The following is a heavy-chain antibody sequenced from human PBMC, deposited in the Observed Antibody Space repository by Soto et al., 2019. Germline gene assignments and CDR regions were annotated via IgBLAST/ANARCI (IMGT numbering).Heavy chain of an antibody. CDR1: GFTFSDYY. CDR2: IRSSGSTI. D-gene: IGHD3-3*01. V-gene: IGHV3-11*01. CDR3: ARDPRIKLEWFRTGSVDY. Sequence: QVQLVESGGGLVKPGGSLRLSCAASGFTFSDYYMSWIRQAPGKGLEWVSYIRSSGSTIYYADSVKGRFTISRDNAKNSLYLQMNSLRAEDTAVYYCARDPRIKLEWFRTGSVDYWGQGTLVTVSS. J-gene: IGHJ4*02.